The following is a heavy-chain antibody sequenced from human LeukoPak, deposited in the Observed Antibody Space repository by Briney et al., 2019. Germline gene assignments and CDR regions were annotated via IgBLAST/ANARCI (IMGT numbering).Heavy chain of an antibody. CDR3: ASTPPWDSSGWYPYYYYGMDV. J-gene: IGHJ6*02. D-gene: IGHD6-19*01. Sequence: ASVKVSCKASGYTFSSYGISWVRQAPGQGLEWMGGISDYNGNTNYAQKLQGRVTMTTDTSTSTAYMELRSLRSDDTAVYYCASTPPWDSSGWYPYYYYGMDVWGQGTTVTVSS. V-gene: IGHV1-18*01. CDR2: ISDYNGNT. CDR1: GYTFSSYG.